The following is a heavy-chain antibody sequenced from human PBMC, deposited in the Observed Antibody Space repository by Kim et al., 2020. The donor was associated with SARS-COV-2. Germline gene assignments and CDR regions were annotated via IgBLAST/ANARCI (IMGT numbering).Heavy chain of an antibody. CDR2: IYYSGSS. J-gene: IGHJ5*02. Sequence: SETLSLTCTVSGDSISSYYWSWIRQSPGKGLEWIGNIYYSGSSNYNPSLKSRVTMSLDTYKNQFSLKLSSVTAADTAVYYCARDKGDYYGSGSFYLGWFDPWGQGILVTVSS. V-gene: IGHV4-59*01. CDR1: GDSISSYY. CDR3: ARDKGDYYGSGSFYLGWFDP. D-gene: IGHD3-10*01.